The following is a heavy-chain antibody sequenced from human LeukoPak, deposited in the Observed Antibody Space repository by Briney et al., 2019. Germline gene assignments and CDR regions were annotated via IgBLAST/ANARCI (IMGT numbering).Heavy chain of an antibody. Sequence: GGSLRLSCAASGFTFSNYWMHWVRQAPGKGLVWVSRINSDGINTSYADSVKGRFTISRDNAKNTLYLQMNSLRAEDTAVYYCARVGGALDVWGKGTTVTISS. J-gene: IGHJ6*04. CDR1: GFTFSNYW. CDR3: ARVGGALDV. CDR2: INSDGINT. V-gene: IGHV3-74*01. D-gene: IGHD4/OR15-4a*01.